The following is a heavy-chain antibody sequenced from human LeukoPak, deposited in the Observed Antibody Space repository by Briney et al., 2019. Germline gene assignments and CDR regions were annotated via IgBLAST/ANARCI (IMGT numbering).Heavy chain of an antibody. J-gene: IGHJ6*03. Sequence: GGSLRLSCAASGFTFDDYGMSWVRQAPGKGLVWVSRINSDGSSTRYADSVKGRFTISRDNAKNTLYLQMNSLRAEDTAVYFCAREATVTYFHYYYMDVWGKGTTVTASS. V-gene: IGHV3-74*01. CDR2: INSDGSST. CDR3: AREATVTYFHYYYMDV. D-gene: IGHD5-12*01. CDR1: GFTFDDYG.